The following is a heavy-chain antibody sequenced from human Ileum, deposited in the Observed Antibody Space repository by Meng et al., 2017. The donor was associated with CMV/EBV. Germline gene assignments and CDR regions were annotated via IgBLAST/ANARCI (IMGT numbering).Heavy chain of an antibody. D-gene: IGHD5-18*01. J-gene: IGHJ4*02. CDR1: GFTFSSSW. Sequence: GSLKISCAASGFTFSSSWMHWVRQGPGKGLMWISRINDDGGSTSYADSVKGRFTISRDNAKNTLYLQMNSLRAEDTAVYYCARESVNLVTDSWGQGMLVTVSS. V-gene: IGHV3-74*01. CDR3: ARESVNLVTDS. CDR2: INDDGGST.